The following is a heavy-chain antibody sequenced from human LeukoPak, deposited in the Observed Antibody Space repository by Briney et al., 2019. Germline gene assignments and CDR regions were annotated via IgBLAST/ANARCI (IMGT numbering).Heavy chain of an antibody. D-gene: IGHD3-10*01. CDR3: ARRGSGKYFDY. Sequence: SETLSLTCTVSGYSISSGYYWGWIRQPPGKGLEWIGNIYYSGTTYYNPSLKSRVTISVDTSKNQFSLKLSSVTAADTAVYYCARRGSGKYFDYWGQGTLVTVSS. CDR2: IYYSGTT. CDR1: GYSISSGYY. V-gene: IGHV4-38-2*02. J-gene: IGHJ4*02.